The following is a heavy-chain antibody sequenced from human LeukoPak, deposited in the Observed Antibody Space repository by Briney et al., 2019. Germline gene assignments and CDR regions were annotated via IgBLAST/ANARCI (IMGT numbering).Heavy chain of an antibody. D-gene: IGHD5-18*01. J-gene: IGHJ4*02. CDR2: ISGSGGST. V-gene: IGHV3-23*01. CDR1: GFTFSSYA. CDR3: ASEGRGHSYALRY. Sequence: PGGSLRLSCAASGFTFSSYAMSWVRQTPGKGLEWVSAISGSGGSTYYADSVKGRFTISRDNSKNTLYLQMNSLRAEDTAVYYCASEGRGHSYALRYWGQGTLVTVSS.